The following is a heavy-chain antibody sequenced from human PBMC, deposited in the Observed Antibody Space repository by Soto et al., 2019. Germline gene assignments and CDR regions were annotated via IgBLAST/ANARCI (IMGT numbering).Heavy chain of an antibody. Sequence: SETLSLTCTVSGGSISSYYWSWIRQPPGKGLEWIGYIYYSGSTNYNPSLKSRVTISVDTSKNQFSLKLSSVTAADTAVYYCASVTWIQSYYYYYGMDVWGQVTTVTLFS. CDR3: ASVTWIQSYYYYYGMDV. V-gene: IGHV4-59*01. CDR2: IYYSGST. CDR1: GGSISSYY. D-gene: IGHD5-18*01. J-gene: IGHJ6*02.